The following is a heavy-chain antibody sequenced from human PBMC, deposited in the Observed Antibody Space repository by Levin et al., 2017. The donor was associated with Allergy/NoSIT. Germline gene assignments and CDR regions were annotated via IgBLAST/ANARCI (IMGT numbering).Heavy chain of an antibody. V-gene: IGHV3-30*18. CDR3: AKDRRYYDSTDAFDI. CDR2: ISYDGSNK. J-gene: IGHJ3*02. D-gene: IGHD3-22*01. Sequence: GGSLRLSCAASGFTFSSYGMHWVRQAPGKGLEWVAVISYDGSNKYYADSVKGRFTISRDNSKNTLYLQMNSLRAEDTAVYYCAKDRRYYDSTDAFDIWGQGTMVTVSS. CDR1: GFTFSSYG.